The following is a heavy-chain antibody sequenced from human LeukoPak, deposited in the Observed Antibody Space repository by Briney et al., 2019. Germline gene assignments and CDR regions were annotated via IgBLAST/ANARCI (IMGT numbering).Heavy chain of an antibody. Sequence: SETLSLTCTVSGGSISSSSYYWGWIRQPPGKGLEWIGSIYYSGGTYYNPSLKSRVTISVDTSKNQFSLKLSSVTAADTAVYYCARDLPAGGDDSSGYYYWGQGTLVTVSS. J-gene: IGHJ4*02. CDR1: GGSISSSSYY. CDR3: ARDLPAGGDDSSGYYY. CDR2: IYYSGGT. D-gene: IGHD3-22*01. V-gene: IGHV4-39*07.